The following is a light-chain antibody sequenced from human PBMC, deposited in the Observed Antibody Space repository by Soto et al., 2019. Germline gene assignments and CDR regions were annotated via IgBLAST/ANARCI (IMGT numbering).Light chain of an antibody. CDR3: QHDATSRT. CDR2: GGS. J-gene: IGKJ1*01. Sequence: EIVLTQSPDTLSLSPGERATLSCRASQNVSSFHFGWYQQRPGQAPRLLIYGGSNRATGIPDRISGGGSGADFILTITRVAPEDLAVYYCQHDATSRTFGQGTKV. V-gene: IGKV3-20*01. CDR1: QNVSSFH.